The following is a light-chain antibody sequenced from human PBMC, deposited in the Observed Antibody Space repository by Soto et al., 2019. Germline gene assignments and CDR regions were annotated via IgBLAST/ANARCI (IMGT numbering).Light chain of an antibody. CDR3: QQRSNWPPVIT. J-gene: IGKJ5*01. V-gene: IGKV3-11*01. CDR2: DAS. CDR1: QSFSSY. Sequence: EIVLTQSPATLSLSPGERVTLSCRASQSFSSYLAWYQQKPGQAPRLLIYDASKRATGIPARFSGRGSGTEFTLTISSLEPEDFAVNYCQQRSNWPPVITFGQGTRLEIK.